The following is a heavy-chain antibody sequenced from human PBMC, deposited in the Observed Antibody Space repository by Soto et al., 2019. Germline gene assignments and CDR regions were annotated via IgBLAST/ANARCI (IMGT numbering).Heavy chain of an antibody. J-gene: IGHJ3*02. Sequence: GGSLRLSCAASGFTFSSYGMHWVRQAPGKGLEWVAVIWYDGSNKYYADPVKGRFTISRDNSKNTLYLQMNSLRVEDTAVYYCARAQYTGSYFDACDIWGQGTMVTVSS. CDR1: GFTFSSYG. CDR3: ARAQYTGSYFDACDI. V-gene: IGHV3-33*03. CDR2: IWYDGSNK. D-gene: IGHD1-26*01.